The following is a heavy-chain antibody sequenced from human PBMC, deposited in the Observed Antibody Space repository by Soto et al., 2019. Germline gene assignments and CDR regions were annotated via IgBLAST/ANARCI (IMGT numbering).Heavy chain of an antibody. CDR1: GGSFSGYY. Sequence: SETLSLTCAVYGGSFSGYYWSWIRQPPGTGLEWIGEINHSGSTNYNPSLKSRVTISVDTSKNQFSLKLSSVTAADTAVYYCAGGPRDIVVVPAGYWGQGTLVTVSS. J-gene: IGHJ4*02. V-gene: IGHV4-34*01. CDR3: AGGPRDIVVVPAGY. D-gene: IGHD2-15*01. CDR2: INHSGST.